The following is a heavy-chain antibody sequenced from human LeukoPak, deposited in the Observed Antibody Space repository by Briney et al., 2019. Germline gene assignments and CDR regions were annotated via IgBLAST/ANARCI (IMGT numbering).Heavy chain of an antibody. CDR2: IYHSGST. J-gene: IGHJ1*01. CDR3: ARGVYYYVRH. Sequence: SQTLSLTCAVSGGSTSSGGYSWSWIRQPPGKGLEWIGYIYHSGSTYYNPSLKSRVTISVDRSKNQFSLKLSSVTAADTAVYYCARGVYYYVRHWGQGTLVTVSS. V-gene: IGHV4-30-2*01. CDR1: GGSTSSGGYS. D-gene: IGHD3-10*02.